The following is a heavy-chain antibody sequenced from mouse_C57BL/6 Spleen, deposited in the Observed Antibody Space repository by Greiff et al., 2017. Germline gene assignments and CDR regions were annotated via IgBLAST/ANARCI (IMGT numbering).Heavy chain of an antibody. CDR3: ARIVAANYFDY. V-gene: IGHV1-4*01. Sequence: QVQLQQSGAELARPGASVKMSCKASGYTFTSYTMHWVKQRPGQGLEWIGYINPSSGYTKYNQKFKDKATLTADKSSSTAYMQLSSLTSEDSAVYYCARIVAANYFDYWGKGTTLTVSS. CDR1: GYTFTSYT. D-gene: IGHD1-1*01. CDR2: INPSSGYT. J-gene: IGHJ2*01.